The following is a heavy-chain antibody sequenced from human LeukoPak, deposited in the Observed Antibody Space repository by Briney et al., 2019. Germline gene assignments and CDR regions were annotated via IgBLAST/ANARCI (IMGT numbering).Heavy chain of an antibody. CDR2: ISYDGSNK. CDR1: GFTFSSYA. D-gene: IGHD3-10*01. V-gene: IGHV3-30-3*01. CDR3: ARGATMVRGAKWWFGY. Sequence: GSLRLSCAASGFTFSSYAMHWVRQAPGKGLEWVAVISYDGSNKYYADSVKGRFTISRDNSKNTLYLQMNSLRAEDTAVYYCARGATMVRGAKWWFGYWGQGTLVTVSS. J-gene: IGHJ4*02.